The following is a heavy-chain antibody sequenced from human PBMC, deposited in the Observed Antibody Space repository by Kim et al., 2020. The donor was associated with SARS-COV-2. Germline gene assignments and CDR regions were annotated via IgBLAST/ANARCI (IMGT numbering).Heavy chain of an antibody. D-gene: IGHD3-22*01. V-gene: IGHV3-33*01. CDR2: IWYDGSNK. CDR1: GFTFSSYG. J-gene: IGHJ4*02. CDR3: ARDGGATYYYDSSTPDY. Sequence: GGSLRLSCAASGFTFSSYGMHWVRQAPGKGLEWVAVIWYDGSNKYYADSVKGRFTISRDNSKNTLYLQMNSLRAEDTAVYYCARDGGATYYYDSSTPDYWGQGTLVTGSS.